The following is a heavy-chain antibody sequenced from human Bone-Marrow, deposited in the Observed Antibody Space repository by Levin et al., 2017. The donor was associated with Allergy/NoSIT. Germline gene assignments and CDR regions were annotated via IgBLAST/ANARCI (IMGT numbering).Heavy chain of an antibody. CDR1: GYSFSNYW. CDR3: ARQQPSWFSDY. V-gene: IGHV5-51*01. Sequence: KVSCKAVGYSFSNYWIGWVRQLPGKDLEWLGIIYPGDSDTRYSPFLEGRVTISADKSLRTAYLQWNSLETSDTATYYCARQQPSWFSDYWGQGTQVTVAS. CDR2: IYPGDSDT. J-gene: IGHJ4*02. D-gene: IGHD3-22*01.